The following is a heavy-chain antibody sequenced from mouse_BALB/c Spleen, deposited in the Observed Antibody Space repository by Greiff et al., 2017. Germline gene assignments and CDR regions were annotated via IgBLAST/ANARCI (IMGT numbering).Heavy chain of an antibody. CDR1: GFAFSSYD. CDR2: ISSGGGST. Sequence: EVQRVESGGGLVKPGGSLKLSCAASGFAFSSYDMSWVRQTPEKRLEWVAYISSGGGSTYYPDTVKGRFTISRDNAKNTLYLQMSSLKSEDTAMYYCARHEKGYGWFAYWGQGTLVTVSA. V-gene: IGHV5-12-1*01. CDR3: ARHEKGYGWFAY. J-gene: IGHJ3*01. D-gene: IGHD2-2*01.